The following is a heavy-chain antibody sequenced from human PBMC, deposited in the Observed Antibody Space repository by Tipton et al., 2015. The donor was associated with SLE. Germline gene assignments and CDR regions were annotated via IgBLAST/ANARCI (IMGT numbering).Heavy chain of an antibody. CDR1: GGSISSSSYY. CDR3: ARWGDIVVVTAIPSNAFDI. Sequence: TLSLTCTVSGGSISSSSYYWGWIRQPPGKGLEWIGSIYYSGRTYYNPSLKSRVTISVDTSKNQFSLKLSSVTAADTAVYYCARWGDIVVVTAIPSNAFDIWGQGTMVTVSS. V-gene: IGHV4-39*01. CDR2: IYYSGRT. D-gene: IGHD2-21*02. J-gene: IGHJ3*02.